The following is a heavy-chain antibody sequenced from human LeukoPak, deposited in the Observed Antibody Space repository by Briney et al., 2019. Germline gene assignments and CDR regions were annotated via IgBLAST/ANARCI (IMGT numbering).Heavy chain of an antibody. CDR3: SRTRQLPERGDAFDI. CDR1: GVSISSGGYY. V-gene: IGHV4-31*03. CDR2: IYYSGRT. D-gene: IGHD6-13*01. Sequence: SQTLSLTCTVSGVSISSGGYYWGWIRQHPGKGLEWIVYIYYSGRTYYNPSLKSRVTISVDTSNNQFSLKLSSVTAADTAVYYCSRTRQLPERGDAFDIWGQGTMVTVSS. J-gene: IGHJ3*02.